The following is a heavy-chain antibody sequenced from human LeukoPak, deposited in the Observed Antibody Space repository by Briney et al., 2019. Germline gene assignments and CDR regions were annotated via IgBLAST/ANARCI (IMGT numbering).Heavy chain of an antibody. CDR3: ARRRGFGELLSDFDY. Sequence: ASVNVSCKASGYTFTSYGISLVRQAPGQGREWLGWISAYNGNTNYAQKRQGRVTMTTDTSTSTAYMEVTSLKSDAPAVYYCARRRGFGELLSDFDYWGQGPLVTVSS. CDR2: ISAYNGNT. D-gene: IGHD3-10*01. CDR1: GYTFTSYG. J-gene: IGHJ4*02. V-gene: IGHV1-18*01.